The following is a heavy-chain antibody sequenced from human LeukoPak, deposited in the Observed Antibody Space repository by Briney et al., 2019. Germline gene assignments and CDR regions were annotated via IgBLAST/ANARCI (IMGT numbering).Heavy chain of an antibody. D-gene: IGHD3-16*02. CDR1: GYTFTGYY. V-gene: IGHV1-2*02. J-gene: IGHJ4*02. Sequence: GASVKVSCKASGYTFTGYYMHWVRQAPGQGLEWMGWINPNSGGTNYAQKFQGRVTMTRDTSISTAYMELSRLRSDDTAVYYCARGGPMITFGGVIVNDYWGQGTLVTVSS. CDR2: INPNSGGT. CDR3: ARGGPMITFGGVIVNDY.